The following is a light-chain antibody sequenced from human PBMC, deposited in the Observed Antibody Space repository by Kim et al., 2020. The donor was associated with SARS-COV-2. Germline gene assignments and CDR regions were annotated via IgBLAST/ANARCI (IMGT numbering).Light chain of an antibody. Sequence: QSALTQPASVSGSPGQSITISCSGSSSDVGGYNYVSWYQQHPGKAPKLIIYDVGSRPSGVYYRFSGSKSGNTASLTISGLQTEDEADYYCSSYTTSTTRVFGGGTQLTVL. V-gene: IGLV2-14*03. CDR3: SSYTTSTTRV. CDR1: SSDVGGYNY. CDR2: DVG. J-gene: IGLJ3*02.